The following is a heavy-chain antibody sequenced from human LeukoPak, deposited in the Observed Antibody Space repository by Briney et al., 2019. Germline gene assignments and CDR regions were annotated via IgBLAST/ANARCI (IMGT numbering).Heavy chain of an antibody. J-gene: IGHJ5*02. D-gene: IGHD3-10*01. Sequence: SETLSLTCTVSGGSISSYYWSWIRQPPGKGLEWIGYIYYRGSTNYNPSLKSRVSIAVDTSKNQFSLKLSSVTAADTAVYYCAIHLSGVAGRYLNWFVPWGQGTLVTVSS. V-gene: IGHV4-59*08. CDR1: GGSISSYY. CDR2: IYYRGST. CDR3: AIHLSGVAGRYLNWFVP.